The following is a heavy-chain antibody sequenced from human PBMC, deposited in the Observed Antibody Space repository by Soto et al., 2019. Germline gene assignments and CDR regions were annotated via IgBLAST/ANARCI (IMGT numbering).Heavy chain of an antibody. J-gene: IGHJ4*02. V-gene: IGHV4-39*01. Sequence: SETLSLTCTVSGGSISTNSYFWGWIRQPPGKGLEWIGSIYYSGSTYYSPSLKSRVTISVDTSKNQFSLKLSAVTAADTAVYHCARVGRLGGTPYYFDYGVQGPLVTFSP. CDR2: IYYSGST. D-gene: IGHD1-26*01. CDR3: ARVGRLGGTPYYFDY. CDR1: GGSISTNSYF.